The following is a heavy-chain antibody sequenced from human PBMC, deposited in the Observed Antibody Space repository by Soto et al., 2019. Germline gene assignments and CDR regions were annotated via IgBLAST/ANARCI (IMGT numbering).Heavy chain of an antibody. D-gene: IGHD2-2*01. V-gene: IGHV4-59*12. CDR1: GGSMSSYY. Sequence: SETLSLTCTVSGGSMSSYYWTWVRQPPGKGLEWIGEIYHSGSTNYNPSLKSRVTISVDKSKNQFSLKLSSVTAADTAVYYCARTGIVVVPAATMGYYYGMDVWGQGTTVTVSS. CDR2: IYHSGST. CDR3: ARTGIVVVPAATMGYYYGMDV. J-gene: IGHJ6*02.